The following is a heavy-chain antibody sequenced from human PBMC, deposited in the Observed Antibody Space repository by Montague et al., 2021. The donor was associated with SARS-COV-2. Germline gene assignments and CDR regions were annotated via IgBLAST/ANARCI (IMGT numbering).Heavy chain of an antibody. CDR1: SPSTDTLY. J-gene: IGHJ5*02. D-gene: IGHD3-16*02. CDR2: TYDGCGT. CDR3: ARTSLASASCRFDP. Sequence: SETLSLTCTVPSPSTDTLYSGAVRQRPRKKFRHIRNTYDGCGTDYNPSLKSRVTISIDTSKNQFSLNLTSVTAADTGVYYCARTSLASASCRFDPWGQGTLVTVSS. V-gene: IGHV4-59*01.